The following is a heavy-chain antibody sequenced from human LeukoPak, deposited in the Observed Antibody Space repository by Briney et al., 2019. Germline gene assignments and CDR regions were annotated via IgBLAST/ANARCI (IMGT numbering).Heavy chain of an antibody. CDR2: ISSSSSYI. D-gene: IGHD3-22*01. CDR3: ARVYYDSSGYYDY. V-gene: IGHV3-21*01. Sequence: GGSLRLSCAASGFTFSIYSMNWVRQAPGKGLEWVSSISSSSSYIYYADSVKGRFTISRDNAKNSLYLQMNSLSTEDTAVYYCARVYYDSSGYYDYWGQGTLVTVSS. CDR1: GFTFSIYS. J-gene: IGHJ4*02.